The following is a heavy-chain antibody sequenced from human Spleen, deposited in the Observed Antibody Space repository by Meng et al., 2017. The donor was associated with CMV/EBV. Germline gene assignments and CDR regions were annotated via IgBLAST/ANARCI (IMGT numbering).Heavy chain of an antibody. V-gene: IGHV1-2*02. Sequence: ASVKVSCKASGYTFTTYYMHWVRQAPGQGLEWMGWINPNSGGTNYAQKFQGRVTMTRDTSISTAYMELSRLRSDDTAVYYCARGLSITIFGVVIVWGQGTTVTVSS. J-gene: IGHJ6*02. CDR3: ARGLSITIFGVVIV. CDR1: GYTFTTYY. CDR2: INPNSGGT. D-gene: IGHD3-3*01.